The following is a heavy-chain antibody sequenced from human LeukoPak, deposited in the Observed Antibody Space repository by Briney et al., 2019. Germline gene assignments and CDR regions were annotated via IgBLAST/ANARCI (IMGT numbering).Heavy chain of an antibody. CDR1: GFTFSDYC. Sequence: PGGSLRLSCAASGFTFSDYCMSWIRQAPGKGLEWVSVIYSGGSTYYADSVKGRFTISRDNSKNTLYLQMNSLRAEDTAVYYCAREEYSGYDLGYWGQGTLVTVSS. J-gene: IGHJ4*02. CDR3: AREEYSGYDLGY. CDR2: IYSGGST. D-gene: IGHD5-12*01. V-gene: IGHV3-53*01.